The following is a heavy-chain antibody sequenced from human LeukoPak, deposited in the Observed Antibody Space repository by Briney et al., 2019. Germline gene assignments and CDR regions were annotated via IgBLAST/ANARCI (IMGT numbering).Heavy chain of an antibody. Sequence: GGSLRLSCAASGLTFSTYAMNWVRQAPGKGLEWVSTINHNGGNTYYADSVKGRFTISRDNSKNTLYLQMNSLRAEDTAVYYCARGRQWLDYFDYWGQGTLVTVSS. D-gene: IGHD6-19*01. J-gene: IGHJ4*02. CDR3: ARGRQWLDYFDY. CDR1: GLTFSTYA. CDR2: INHNGGNT. V-gene: IGHV3-23*01.